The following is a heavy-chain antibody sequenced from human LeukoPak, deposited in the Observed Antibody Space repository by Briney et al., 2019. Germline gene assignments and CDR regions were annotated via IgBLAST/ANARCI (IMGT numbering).Heavy chain of an antibody. Sequence: PSETLSLTCAVYGGSFSGYYWSWIRQPPGKGLEWIGEINHSGSTNYNPSLKSRVTISVDTSKNQFSLKLSSVTAADTAVYYCARLPYGDYVLFDYWGQGTLVTVSS. V-gene: IGHV4-34*01. J-gene: IGHJ4*02. D-gene: IGHD4-17*01. CDR3: ARLPYGDYVLFDY. CDR2: INHSGST. CDR1: GGSFSGYY.